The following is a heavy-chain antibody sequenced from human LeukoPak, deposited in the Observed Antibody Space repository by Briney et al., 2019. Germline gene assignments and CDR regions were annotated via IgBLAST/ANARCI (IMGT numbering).Heavy chain of an antibody. CDR2: VYTSGTS. J-gene: IGHJ4*02. D-gene: IGHD3-22*01. CDR3: ARQHSSGYYFDY. V-gene: IGHV4-4*07. Sequence: SETLSLTCTVSGGSLTTYYWIWIRQSAGKGLEYIGHVYTSGTSNYNPSLKSRVSMSVDASKNQFPLKLSSVTAADTAVYYCARQHSSGYYFDYWGQGTLVTVSS. CDR1: GGSLTTYY.